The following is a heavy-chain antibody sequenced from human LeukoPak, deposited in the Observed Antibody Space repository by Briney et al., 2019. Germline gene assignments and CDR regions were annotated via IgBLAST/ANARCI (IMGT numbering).Heavy chain of an antibody. Sequence: ASVKVPCKASGYTFTSYAMHWVRQAPGQRLEWMGWSNAGNGNTKYSQEFQGRVTITRDTSASTAYMELSSLRSEDMAVYYCARGGYSSSWPLDYWGQGTLVTVSS. CDR3: ARGGYSSSWPLDY. D-gene: IGHD6-13*01. J-gene: IGHJ4*02. CDR1: GYTFTSYA. CDR2: SNAGNGNT. V-gene: IGHV1-3*02.